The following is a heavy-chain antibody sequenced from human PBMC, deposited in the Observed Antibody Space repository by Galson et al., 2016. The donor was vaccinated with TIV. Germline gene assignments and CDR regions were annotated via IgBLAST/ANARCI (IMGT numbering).Heavy chain of an antibody. CDR1: GGTFSTYT. Sequence: SVKVSCKASGGTFSTYTLSWVRQAPGQGLEWMGRIIPILGMTNYAQKLQGRVPITADKSTSTAYMELSSLRSEDTALYYCAGRHPYEAAADVWGQGTLVTVSS. V-gene: IGHV1-69*02. J-gene: IGHJ4*02. CDR2: IIPILGMT. CDR3: AGRHPYEAAADV. D-gene: IGHD6-13*01.